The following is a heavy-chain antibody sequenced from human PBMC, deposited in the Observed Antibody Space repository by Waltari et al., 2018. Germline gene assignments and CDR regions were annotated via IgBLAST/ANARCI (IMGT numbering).Heavy chain of an antibody. CDR3: ARGNGGYSD. Sequence: QVQLQQWGAGLLKPSETLSLTCGVSGGSFSGYYWGWIRQPPGKGLEWIGEVGRGGSATYHPALKSRVTMSVDTSSNQFSLKMISVTAADTAVYYCARGNGGYSDWGPGALVAVSS. D-gene: IGHD1-26*01. V-gene: IGHV4-34*02. CDR2: VGRGGSA. J-gene: IGHJ4*02. CDR1: GGSFSGYY.